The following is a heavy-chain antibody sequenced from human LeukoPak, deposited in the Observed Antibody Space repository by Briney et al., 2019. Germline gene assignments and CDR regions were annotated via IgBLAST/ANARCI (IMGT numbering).Heavy chain of an antibody. CDR2: ISYDGTIK. V-gene: IGHV3-30*04. J-gene: IGHJ4*02. Sequence: GGSLRLSCAASGFTFSSYAMHWVRQAPGKGLEWVAIISYDGTIKYYADSVKGRFTISRDNSKNTLYLQMNSLRAEDTAVFYCARDLSGYSFDYWGQGTLVTVSS. CDR1: GFTFSSYA. CDR3: ARDLSGYSFDY. D-gene: IGHD3-3*01.